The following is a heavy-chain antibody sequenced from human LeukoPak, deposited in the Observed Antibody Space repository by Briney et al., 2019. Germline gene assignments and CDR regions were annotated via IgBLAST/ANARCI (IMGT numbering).Heavy chain of an antibody. CDR3: AREGENNYDSSGYYYNY. J-gene: IGHJ4*02. CDR2: INPNSGGT. CDR1: GYSFTGCY. Sequence: ASVKVSCKASGYSFTGCYMHWVRQAPGQGLEWMGRINPNSGGTKYAQKFQGRVTMTRDTSISTAYMELSRLRSDDTAVYYCAREGENNYDSSGYYYNYWGQGTLVTVSS. D-gene: IGHD3-22*01. V-gene: IGHV1-2*06.